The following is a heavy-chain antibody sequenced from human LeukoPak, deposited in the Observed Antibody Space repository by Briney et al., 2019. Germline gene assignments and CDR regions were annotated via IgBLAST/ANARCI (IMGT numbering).Heavy chain of an antibody. CDR3: ARSFDY. V-gene: IGHV4-59*11. CDR2: IYYSGST. Sequence: SETLSLTRTFSGCSISSHYWSWIRQPPGKGLEWIGYIYYSGSTNYNPSLKSRVTISVDTSKNQSSLKLSSVTAADTAVYYCARSFDYWGQGTLVTVSS. J-gene: IGHJ4*02. CDR1: GCSISSHY.